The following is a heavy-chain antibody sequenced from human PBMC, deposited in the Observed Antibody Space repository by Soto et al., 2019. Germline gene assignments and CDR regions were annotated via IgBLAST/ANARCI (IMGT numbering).Heavy chain of an antibody. CDR1: GDSISSSHW. J-gene: IGHJ4*02. D-gene: IGHD1-1*01. CDR3: ARQLERGDLPEGFEY. CDR2: IFHSGAT. Sequence: QVQLQESGPGLVEPSGTLSLTCAVSGDSISSSHWWSWVRQPPGKGLEWIGEIFHSGATKYNPSLESRVTMSVDKSNYRLSLKLRSVTAADTAVYYCARQLERGDLPEGFEYWGQGTLATVSS. V-gene: IGHV4-4*02.